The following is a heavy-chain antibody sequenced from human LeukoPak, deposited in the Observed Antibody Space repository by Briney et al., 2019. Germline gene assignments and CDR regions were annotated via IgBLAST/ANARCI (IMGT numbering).Heavy chain of an antibody. CDR1: GGSISSYY. CDR2: IYYSGST. V-gene: IGHV4-59*01. Sequence: SETLSLTCTVSGGSISSYYWSWIRQPPGKGLEWLGYIYYSGSTNYNPSLKSRVTISVDTSKNQFSLKLSSVTAADTAVYYCVRGRYGEKRYNWFDPWGQGTLVTVSS. CDR3: VRGRYGEKRYNWFDP. J-gene: IGHJ5*02. D-gene: IGHD4-17*01.